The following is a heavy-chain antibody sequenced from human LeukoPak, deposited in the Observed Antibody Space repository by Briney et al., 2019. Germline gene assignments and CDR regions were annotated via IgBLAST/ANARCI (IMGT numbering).Heavy chain of an antibody. CDR3: ARDAGYDFWSGYYTDY. D-gene: IGHD3-3*01. V-gene: IGHV3-21*01. Sequence: PGGSLRLSCAASGFTFSSYSMNWVRQAPGKGLEWVSSISSSSSCIYYADSVKGRFTISRDNAKNSLYLQMNSLRAEDTAVYYCARDAGYDFWSGYYTDYWGQGTLVTVSS. CDR2: ISSSSSCI. CDR1: GFTFSSYS. J-gene: IGHJ4*02.